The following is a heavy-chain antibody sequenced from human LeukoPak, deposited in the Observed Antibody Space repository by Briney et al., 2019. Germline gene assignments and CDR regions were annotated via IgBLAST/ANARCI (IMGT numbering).Heavy chain of an antibody. CDR2: IYYSGST. V-gene: IGHV4-39*07. D-gene: IGHD5-24*01. CDR1: GGSISSSSYY. CDR3: ARGDPTGWPQSNY. Sequence: SETLSLTCTVSGGSISSSSYYWGWIRQPPGKGLEWIGSIYYSGSTYYNPSLKSRVTISVDTSKNQFSLKLSSVTAADTAVYYCARGDPTGWPQSNYWGQGTLVTVSS. J-gene: IGHJ4*02.